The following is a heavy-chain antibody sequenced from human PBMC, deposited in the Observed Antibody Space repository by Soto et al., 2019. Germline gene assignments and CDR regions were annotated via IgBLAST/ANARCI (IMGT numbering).Heavy chain of an antibody. V-gene: IGHV4-30-2*01. CDR3: ARGGALRPTGHVPLAF. Sequence: QLQLQESGSGLVNPSQTLSLTCTVSGASITSGSYSWSWIRQAPGKGLEWIGNIHVTGYTAFSPSLTPRVTMSVDTSKNQFSLNVNSVTAADTAVYFCARGGALRPTGHVPLAFWGQGTLVTVSS. CDR1: GASITSGSYS. D-gene: IGHD1-1*01. J-gene: IGHJ4*02. CDR2: IHVTGYT.